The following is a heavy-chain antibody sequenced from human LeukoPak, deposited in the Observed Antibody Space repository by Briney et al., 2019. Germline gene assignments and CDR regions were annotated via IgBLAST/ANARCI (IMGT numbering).Heavy chain of an antibody. CDR3: ARDRHVPGLYYYYMDV. CDR1: GFTFSSYT. Sequence: GGSLRLSCAASGFTFSSYTMNWVRQPPGKGLVWVSRINSDGSTTTYADSVKGRFTISRDNSKNTLYLQMNSLRAEDTAVYFCARDRHVPGLYYYYMDVWGKGTTVTVSS. CDR2: INSDGSTT. D-gene: IGHD6-6*01. V-gene: IGHV3-74*01. J-gene: IGHJ6*03.